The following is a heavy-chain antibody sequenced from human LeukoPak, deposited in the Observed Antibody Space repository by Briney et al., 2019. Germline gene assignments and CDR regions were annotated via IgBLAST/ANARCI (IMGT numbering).Heavy chain of an antibody. CDR1: GFTFSSYS. CDR2: ISSSSSYI. V-gene: IGHV3-21*01. CDR3: ARAVSSGYDLAYYYYYGMDV. D-gene: IGHD5-12*01. J-gene: IGHJ6*04. Sequence: GGSLRLSCAASGFTFSSYSMNWVRQAPGKGLEWVSSISSSSSYIYYADSVKGRFTISRDNAKNSLYLQMNSLRAEDTAVYYCARAVSSGYDLAYYYYYGMDVWGKGTTVTVSS.